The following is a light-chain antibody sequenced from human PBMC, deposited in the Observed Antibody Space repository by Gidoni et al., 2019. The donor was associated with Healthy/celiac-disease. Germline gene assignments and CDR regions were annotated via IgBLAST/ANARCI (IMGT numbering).Light chain of an antibody. CDR1: QSVSSY. J-gene: IGKJ4*01. CDR2: DAS. Sequence: EIVLTQSPATLSLSPGERATLSCRASQSVSSYLAWYQHKPGQAHRLLIYDASNRATGIPARFSGSGSGTDFTLTISSLEPEDFAVYYCQQRSNWPPFTFGGGTKVEIK. CDR3: QQRSNWPPFT. V-gene: IGKV3-11*01.